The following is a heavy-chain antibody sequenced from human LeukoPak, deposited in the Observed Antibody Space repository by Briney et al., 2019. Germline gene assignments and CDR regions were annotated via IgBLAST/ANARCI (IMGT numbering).Heavy chain of an antibody. CDR1: GFTFSSYA. V-gene: IGHV3-23*01. CDR3: AKGDRGYSYGTPFDY. J-gene: IGHJ4*02. Sequence: GGSLRLSCAASGFTFSSYAMSRVRQAPGKGLEWISAISGSGGSTYYADSVKGRFTISRDNSKNTLYLQMNSLRAEDTAVYYCAKGDRGYSYGTPFDYWGQGTLVTVSS. D-gene: IGHD5-18*01. CDR2: ISGSGGST.